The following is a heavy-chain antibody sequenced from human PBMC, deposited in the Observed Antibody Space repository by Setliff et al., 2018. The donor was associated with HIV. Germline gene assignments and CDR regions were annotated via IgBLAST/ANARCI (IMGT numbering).Heavy chain of an antibody. Sequence: SETLSLTCTVSCGSISSGGYYWSWIRQHPGKGLEWIGYIYHSGITYYNPSLKSRVTISLDTSKNQFSLKLSSVTAADTAVYYCARGIAAAEGYFDYWGQGTLVTVSS. CDR2: IYHSGIT. V-gene: IGHV4-31*03. J-gene: IGHJ4*02. CDR1: CGSISSGGYY. CDR3: ARGIAAAEGYFDY. D-gene: IGHD6-13*01.